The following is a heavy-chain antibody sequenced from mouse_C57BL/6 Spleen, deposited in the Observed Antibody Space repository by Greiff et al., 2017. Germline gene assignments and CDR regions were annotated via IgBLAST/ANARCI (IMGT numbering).Heavy chain of an antibody. CDR3: ARVYYDYHNWYFDV. J-gene: IGHJ1*03. V-gene: IGHV1-52*01. CDR1: GYTFTSYW. CDR2: IYPSDSET. Sequence: VQLKQSGPELVRPGSSVKLSCKASGYTFTSYWMHWVKQRPIQGLEWIGNIYPSDSETHDNQKFKDKATLTVDKSSSTAYMQLSSLTSEDSAVYYCARVYYDYHNWYFDVWGTGTTVTVSS. D-gene: IGHD2-4*01.